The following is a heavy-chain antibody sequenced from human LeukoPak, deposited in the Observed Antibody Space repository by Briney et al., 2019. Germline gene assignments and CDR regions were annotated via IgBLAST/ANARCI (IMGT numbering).Heavy chain of an antibody. V-gene: IGHV1-18*01. CDR2: ISAYNGNT. CDR3: ARGIQLWLNGAFDI. J-gene: IGHJ3*02. D-gene: IGHD5-18*01. Sequence: ASVKVSCKASGYTVTSYGISWVRQAPGQGLEWMGWISAYNGNTNYAQKLQGRVTMTTDTSTSTAYMELRSLRSDDTAVYCCARGIQLWLNGAFDIWGQGTMVTVSS. CDR1: GYTVTSYG.